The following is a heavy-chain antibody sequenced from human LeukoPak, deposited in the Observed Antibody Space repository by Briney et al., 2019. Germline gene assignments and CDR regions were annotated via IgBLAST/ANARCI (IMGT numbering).Heavy chain of an antibody. CDR3: AIRGAAGWFDP. J-gene: IGHJ5*02. CDR1: GGSFSGYY. CDR2: IYYSGST. Sequence: PSETLSLTCAVYGGSFSGYYWSWIRQPPGKGLEWIGYIYYSGSTNYNPSLKSRVTISVDTSKNQFSLKLSSVTAADTAVYYCAIRGAAGWFDPWGQGTLVTVSS. V-gene: IGHV4-59*01. D-gene: IGHD6-13*01.